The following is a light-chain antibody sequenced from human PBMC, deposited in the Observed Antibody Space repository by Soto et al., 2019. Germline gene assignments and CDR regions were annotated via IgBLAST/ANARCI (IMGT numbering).Light chain of an antibody. CDR2: DVT. J-gene: IGLJ1*01. V-gene: IGLV2-14*01. CDR3: SSYTSLKTLV. CDR1: SSDVGGYKY. Sequence: QSVLTQPASVSESPGQSITISCTGSSSDVGGYKYVSWYQQHPGKAPKLLIYDVTNRPSGVSNRFSGSKSGYTASLTISGLHSEDEADYYCSSYTSLKTLVFGTGTKVTVL.